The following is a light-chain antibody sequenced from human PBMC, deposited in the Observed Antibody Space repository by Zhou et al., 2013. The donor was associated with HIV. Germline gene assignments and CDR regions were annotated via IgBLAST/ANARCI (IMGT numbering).Light chain of an antibody. CDR2: GPS. J-gene: IGKJ2*01. CDR3: QQYGSSLYT. Sequence: EIVLTQSPGTLSLSPGERATLSCRASQSVTSSFVVWYQQRPGQAPRPLIYGPSTRATGVPDRFKGSGSGTDFTLTISRLEPEDFAVYYCQQYGSSLYTFGPGDQAGDQT. CDR1: QSVTSSF. V-gene: IGKV3-20*01.